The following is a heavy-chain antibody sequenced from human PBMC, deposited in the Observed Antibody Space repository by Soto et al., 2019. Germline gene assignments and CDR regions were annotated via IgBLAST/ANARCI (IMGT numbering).Heavy chain of an antibody. J-gene: IGHJ4*02. V-gene: IGHV1-69*06. CDR2: IIPIFGTA. CDR3: ARDLATGYSNSAAGLLEY. Sequence: AAVKVACKASGGTFSSYAITWVRQAPGQGLEWMGGIIPIFGTANYVQKFQGRVTITADKSTSTAYMELSSLRSEDTAVYYCARDLATGYSNSAAGLLEYWGEVTLVTVSS. CDR1: GGTFSSYA. D-gene: IGHD6-6*01.